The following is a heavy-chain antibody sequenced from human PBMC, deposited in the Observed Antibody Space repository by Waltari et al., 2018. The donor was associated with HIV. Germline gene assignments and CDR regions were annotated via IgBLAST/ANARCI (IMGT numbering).Heavy chain of an antibody. D-gene: IGHD6-19*01. J-gene: IGHJ4*02. CDR3: ARDQGIAVAGDYLFDY. V-gene: IGHV3-30-3*01. CDR1: GFTFSSYA. CDR2: ISYDGSNK. Sequence: QVQLVESGGGVVQPGRSLRLSCAASGFTFSSYAMHWVRQAPGKGLEWVAVISYDGSNKYYADSVKGRFTISRDNSKNTLYLQMNSLRAEDTAVYYCARDQGIAVAGDYLFDYWGQGTLVTVSS.